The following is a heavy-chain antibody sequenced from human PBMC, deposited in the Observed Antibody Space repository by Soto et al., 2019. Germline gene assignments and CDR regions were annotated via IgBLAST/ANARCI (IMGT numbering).Heavy chain of an antibody. Sequence: SETLSLTCTVSGDSLSSGGHYWSWIRQHPGKGLEWIGHIYDSVNTYYSPSLRSRVTISADMSKNQFSLNLRSVTAADTAVYYCARVDHRGYFASLTDYWGQGTLVTVSS. CDR2: IYDSVNT. J-gene: IGHJ4*02. V-gene: IGHV4-31*03. D-gene: IGHD3-9*01. CDR3: ARVDHRGYFASLTDY. CDR1: GDSLSSGGHY.